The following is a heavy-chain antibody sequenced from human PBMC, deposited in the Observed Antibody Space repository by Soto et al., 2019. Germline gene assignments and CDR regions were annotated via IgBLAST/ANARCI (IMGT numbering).Heavy chain of an antibody. D-gene: IGHD2-15*01. V-gene: IGHV3-30-3*01. Sequence: QVQLVESGGGVVQPGRSLRLSCAASGFTFSRSDMEWVRQAPGKGLEWVAVITYDGSNKYYVDSVKGRFTVSRDNSKNTLYLQINSLRAEDTAVYYCARDLCSGGSCYTPDYWGQGTLVSVSS. CDR2: ITYDGSNK. J-gene: IGHJ4*02. CDR3: ARDLCSGGSCYTPDY. CDR1: GFTFSRSD.